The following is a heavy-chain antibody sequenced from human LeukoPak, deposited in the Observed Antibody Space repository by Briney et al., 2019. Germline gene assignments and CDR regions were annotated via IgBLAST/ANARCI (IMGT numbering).Heavy chain of an antibody. CDR1: GGSISSYY. D-gene: IGHD5-12*01. CDR3: ARIARYADAFDI. J-gene: IGHJ3*02. Sequence: SETLSLTCTVSGGSISSYYWSWIRQPPGKGPEWIGYIYYSGSTNYNPSLKSRVTISVDTSKNQFSLKLSSVTAADTAVYYCARIARYADAFDIWGQGTMVTVSS. V-gene: IGHV4-59*01. CDR2: IYYSGST.